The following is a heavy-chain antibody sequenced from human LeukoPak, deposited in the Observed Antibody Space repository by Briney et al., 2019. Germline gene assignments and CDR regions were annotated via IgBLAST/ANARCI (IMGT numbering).Heavy chain of an antibody. CDR2: IYPGDSDT. CDR3: ARRRGSQSYYYYYGMDV. CDR1: GYSFTSYW. V-gene: IGHV5-51*01. D-gene: IGHD6-13*01. Sequence: GESLKISCKGSGYSFTSYWIGWVRQMPGKGLEWMGIIYPGDSDTRYSPSFQGQVTISADKSISTAYLQWSSLKASDTAMYYCARRRGSQSYYYYYGMDVWGQGTTVTVSS. J-gene: IGHJ6*02.